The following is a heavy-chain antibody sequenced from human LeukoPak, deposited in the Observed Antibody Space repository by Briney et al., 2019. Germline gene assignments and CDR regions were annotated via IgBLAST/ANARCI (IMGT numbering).Heavy chain of an antibody. CDR3: AKDPGYSYGPGYFDY. Sequence: GGSLRLSCAASGFTFSSYAMSWVRQAPGKGLEWVPAISGSGGSTYYADSVKGRFTISRDNSKNTLYLQMNSLRAEDTAVYYCAKDPGYSYGPGYFDYWGQGTLVTVSS. J-gene: IGHJ4*02. CDR1: GFTFSSYA. D-gene: IGHD5-18*01. CDR2: ISGSGGST. V-gene: IGHV3-23*01.